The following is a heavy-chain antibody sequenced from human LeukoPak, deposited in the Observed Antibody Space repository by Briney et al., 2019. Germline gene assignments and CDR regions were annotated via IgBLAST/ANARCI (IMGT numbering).Heavy chain of an antibody. CDR2: ISHSARGI. CDR3: ARAGTGFYMVRPVANNPYFDS. CDR1: GFTFSDHY. Sequence: PGGSLRLSCAASGFTFSDHYMTWIRQSPRKGLEWVSYISHSARGIYYSDSVKGRFTISRDNAKNSLYLQMNSLRAEDTAVYYCARAGTGFYMVRPVANNPYFDSSGQGTLVTVSS. V-gene: IGHV3-11*04. D-gene: IGHD3-10*01. J-gene: IGHJ4*02.